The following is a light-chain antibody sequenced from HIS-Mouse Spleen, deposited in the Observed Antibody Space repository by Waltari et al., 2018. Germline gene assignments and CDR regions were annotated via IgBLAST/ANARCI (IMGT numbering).Light chain of an antibody. CDR1: SSNIGSNT. J-gene: IGLJ3*02. CDR2: STN. Sequence: QSVLTQPPSASGTPGQRATISCSGSSSNIGSNTVNWYQQLPGTAPKLLIYSTNQRPSGVPVRFSGSKSGTSASLAISGLQSEDEADYYCAAWDDSLNGWVFGGGTKLTVL. V-gene: IGLV1-44*01. CDR3: AAWDDSLNGWV.